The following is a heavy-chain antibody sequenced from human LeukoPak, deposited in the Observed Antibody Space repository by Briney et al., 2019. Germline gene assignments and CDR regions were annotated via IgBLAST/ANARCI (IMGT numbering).Heavy chain of an antibody. Sequence: SETLSPTCTVSGGSISSGGYYWSWVRQHPGKGLEWIGYIYYSGNTYYNPSLKSRVTISVDTSKNQFSLKLSSVTAADTAVYYCARSFSSNWYDWFDPWGQGALVSVSS. V-gene: IGHV4-31*03. CDR2: IYYSGNT. J-gene: IGHJ5*02. CDR1: GGSISSGGYY. D-gene: IGHD6-13*01. CDR3: ARSFSSNWYDWFDP.